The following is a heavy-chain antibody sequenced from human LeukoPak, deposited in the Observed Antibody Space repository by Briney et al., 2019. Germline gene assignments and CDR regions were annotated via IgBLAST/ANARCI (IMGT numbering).Heavy chain of an antibody. CDR3: AVFWSGYYNRDY. D-gene: IGHD3-3*01. CDR1: GYTLTELS. Sequence: ASVKVSCKVSGYTLTELSMHWVRQAPGRGLEWMGGFDPEDGETIYAQKFQGRVTMTEDTSTDTAYMELSSLRSEDTAVYYCAVFWSGYYNRDYWGQGTLVTVSS. J-gene: IGHJ4*02. CDR2: FDPEDGET. V-gene: IGHV1-24*01.